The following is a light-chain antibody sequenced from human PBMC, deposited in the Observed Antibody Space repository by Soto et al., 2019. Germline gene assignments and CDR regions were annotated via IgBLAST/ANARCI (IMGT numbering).Light chain of an antibody. CDR3: QSYDSSLSVGVV. Sequence: QSVLTQPPSVSGAPGQRVTISCTGSSSNIGAGYDVHWYQQLPGTAPKLLIYGNSNRPSGVPDRFSGSKSGTSASLAITGLQAEDEAEYYCQSYDSSLSVGVVFGGGTKLTVL. CDR1: SSNIGAGYD. CDR2: GNS. J-gene: IGLJ2*01. V-gene: IGLV1-40*01.